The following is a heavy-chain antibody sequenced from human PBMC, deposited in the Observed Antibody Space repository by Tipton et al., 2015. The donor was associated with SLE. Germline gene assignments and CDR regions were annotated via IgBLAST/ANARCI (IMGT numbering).Heavy chain of an antibody. CDR2: INHSGST. CDR1: GGSFSGYY. J-gene: IGHJ4*02. CDR3: ARGHGIAAAGPLDY. Sequence: TLSLTCAVYGGSFSGYYWSWIRQPPGKGLEWIGEINHSGSTNYNPSLKSRVTISVDTSKNQFSLKLSSVTAADTAVYYCARGHGIAAAGPLDYWGKGTLVTVSS. V-gene: IGHV4-34*01. D-gene: IGHD6-13*01.